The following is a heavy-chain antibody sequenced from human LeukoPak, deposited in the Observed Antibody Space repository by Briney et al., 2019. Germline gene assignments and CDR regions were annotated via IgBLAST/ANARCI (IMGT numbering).Heavy chain of an antibody. CDR2: IYYSGST. J-gene: IGHJ3*02. CDR1: GGSISSYY. Sequence: PSETLSLTCTVSGGSISSYYWSWIRQPPGKGLEWIGYIYYSGSTNYNPSLKSRVTISVDTSKNQFSLKLSSVTAADTAVYYCASFSTTGQKAFDIWGQGTMVTVSS. V-gene: IGHV4-59*01. CDR3: ASFSTTGQKAFDI. D-gene: IGHD1-14*01.